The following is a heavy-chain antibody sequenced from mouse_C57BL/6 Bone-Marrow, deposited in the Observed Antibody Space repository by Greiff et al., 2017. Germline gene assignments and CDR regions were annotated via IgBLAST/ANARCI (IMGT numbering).Heavy chain of an antibody. D-gene: IGHD2-4*01. J-gene: IGHJ2*01. CDR2: IDPFDSDS. Sequence: QVQLQQPGAELVMPGASVKLSCKASGYTFTSYWMHWVKQRPGHGLVWIGEIDPFDSDSNYNLTFKGKSTLTVDKSSSTAYMQLRSLTSEDSAVYYCAREGTTGYDYDLDYWGQGTTLTVSS. CDR3: AREGTTGYDYDLDY. CDR1: GYTFTSYW. V-gene: IGHV1-69*01.